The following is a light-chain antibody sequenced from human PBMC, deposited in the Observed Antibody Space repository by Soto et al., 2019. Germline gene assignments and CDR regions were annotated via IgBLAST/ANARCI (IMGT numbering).Light chain of an antibody. CDR3: QHSYSTRT. CDR1: QGIGAY. V-gene: IGKV1-39*01. J-gene: IGKJ1*01. Sequence: DMQMTQSPSSLSASIGDRVTMSCRASQGIGAYVNWYQHKQGKAPRVLMYAASNLKSGVPPRFSGSGVGRDFTLTISDLQPEDFATYYCQHSYSTRTFGQGTKVERK. CDR2: AAS.